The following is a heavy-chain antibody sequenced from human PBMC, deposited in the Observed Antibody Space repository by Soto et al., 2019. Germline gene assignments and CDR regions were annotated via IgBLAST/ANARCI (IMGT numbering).Heavy chain of an antibody. CDR2: INHNGLT. V-gene: IGHV4-34*01. CDR1: GASFTSNY. Sequence: SETLSLTCGVYGASFTSNYWSWVRQPPAKGLEWIGEINHNGLTNYNPSLKSRVTISVDTSKNQFSLKLTSVTAADTAIYYCASARWDYWGQGTLVTVSS. D-gene: IGHD2-15*01. CDR3: ASARWDY. J-gene: IGHJ4*02.